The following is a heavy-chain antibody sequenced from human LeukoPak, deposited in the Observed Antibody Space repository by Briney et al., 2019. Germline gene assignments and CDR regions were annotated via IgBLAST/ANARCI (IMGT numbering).Heavy chain of an antibody. D-gene: IGHD3-3*01. J-gene: IGHJ6*03. CDR2: MNPNSGNT. CDR1: GYTFTSYD. V-gene: IGHV1-8*03. CDR3: ARTYYDFWSGYYHESYYYYYMDV. Sequence: GASVKVSCKASGYTFTSYDINWVRQATGQGLEWMGWMNPNSGNTGYAQKFQGRVTITRNTSISTAYMELSSLRSEDTAVYYCARTYYDFWSGYYHESYYYYYMDVWGKGTTVTVSS.